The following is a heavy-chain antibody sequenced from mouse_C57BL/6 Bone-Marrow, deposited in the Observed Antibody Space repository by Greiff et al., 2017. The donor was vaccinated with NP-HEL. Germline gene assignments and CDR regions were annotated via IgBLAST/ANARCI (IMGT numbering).Heavy chain of an antibody. Sequence: VQLQQSGAELARPGASVKLSCKASGYTFTSYGISGVKQRTGQGLEWIGEIYPRSGNTYYNEKFKGKATLTADKSSSTAYMELRSLTSEDSAVYFCARWYYSNGAYWGQGTLVTVSA. J-gene: IGHJ3*01. CDR2: IYPRSGNT. V-gene: IGHV1-81*01. D-gene: IGHD2-5*01. CDR1: GYTFTSYG. CDR3: ARWYYSNGAY.